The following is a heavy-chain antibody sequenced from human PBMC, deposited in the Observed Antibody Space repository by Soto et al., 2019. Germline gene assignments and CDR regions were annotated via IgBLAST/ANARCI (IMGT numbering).Heavy chain of an antibody. J-gene: IGHJ4*02. CDR1: GFSLSTSGMC. Sequence: FGPTLVNPTQTLTLTCTFSGFSLSTSGMCVSWIRQPPGKALEWLALIDWDDDKYYSTSLKTRLTISKDTSKNQVVLTMTNMDPVDTATYYCARASRYSGNPAHFDYWGQGTLVTVSS. CDR2: IDWDDDK. D-gene: IGHD1-26*01. CDR3: ARASRYSGNPAHFDY. V-gene: IGHV2-70*01.